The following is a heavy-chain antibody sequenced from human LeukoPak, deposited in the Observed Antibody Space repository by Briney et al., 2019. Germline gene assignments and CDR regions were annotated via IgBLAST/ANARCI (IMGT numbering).Heavy chain of an antibody. D-gene: IGHD2-2*02. V-gene: IGHV4-30-2*01. CDR3: ARGHCSSTSCYINAFDI. Sequence: SQTLSLTCTVSGCSISRGGYYWSWIRQPPGKGLEWIGYIYHSGSTYYNPSLKSRVTISVDRSKNQFSLKLSSVTAADTAVYYCARGHCSSTSCYINAFDIWGQGTMVTVSS. CDR1: GCSISRGGYY. CDR2: IYHSGST. J-gene: IGHJ3*02.